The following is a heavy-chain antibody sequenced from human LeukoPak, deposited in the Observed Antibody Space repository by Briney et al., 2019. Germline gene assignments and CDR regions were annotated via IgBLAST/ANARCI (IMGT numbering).Heavy chain of an antibody. CDR3: ARMGAIAGASANPDY. J-gene: IGHJ4*02. D-gene: IGHD4/OR15-4a*01. Sequence: SETLSLTCTGSGGSISGYYWSWIRHPPGKRLEWIGYIYYSGTTDYSPSLRSRVTMSLDTSKNQFSLKLSSVTTADTAVYYCARMGAIAGASANPDYWGQGTLVSVSS. V-gene: IGHV4-59*01. CDR2: IYYSGTT. CDR1: GGSISGYY.